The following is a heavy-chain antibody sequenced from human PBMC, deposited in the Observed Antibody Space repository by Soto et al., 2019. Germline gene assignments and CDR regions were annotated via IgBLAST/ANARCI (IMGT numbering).Heavy chain of an antibody. J-gene: IGHJ4*02. CDR1: GGSISSNNW. D-gene: IGHD1-1*01. V-gene: IGHV4-4*02. Sequence: QVQLQESDPGLVTPSGTLSLTCAVSGGSISSNNWWSWVRQPPGKGLEAIGEIYHDGNTHYNPSLNSRVTISVDKSKNHFTLILSSLTAADTAVYYCAKLDGGGYWGQGTLVTVSS. CDR2: IYHDGNT. CDR3: AKLDGGGY.